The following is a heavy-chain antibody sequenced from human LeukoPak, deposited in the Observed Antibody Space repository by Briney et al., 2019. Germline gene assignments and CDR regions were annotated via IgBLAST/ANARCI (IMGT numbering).Heavy chain of an antibody. Sequence: PSETLSLTCAVYGGSFSGYYWSWIRQPPGKGLEWIGEINHSGSTNYNPSLKSRVTISVDTSRNQFSLKLSSVTAADTAVYYCARKRPAWGSSKYYFDYWDQGTLVTVSS. J-gene: IGHJ4*02. D-gene: IGHD6-6*01. V-gene: IGHV4-34*01. CDR3: ARKRPAWGSSKYYFDY. CDR2: INHSGST. CDR1: GGSFSGYY.